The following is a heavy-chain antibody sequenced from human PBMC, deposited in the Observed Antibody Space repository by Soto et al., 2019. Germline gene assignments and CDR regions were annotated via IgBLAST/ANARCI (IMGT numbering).Heavy chain of an antibody. D-gene: IGHD6-6*01. CDR2: IYPGDSDT. Sequence: GESLKISCQGSGYSFASYWIGWVRQMPGKDLEWMGIIYPGDSDTRSSPSFQGQVTISADKSLRTAYLQWTSLKASGTALYYCARTRSFTLGFYYDGMDVWGQGTTVTVSS. J-gene: IGHJ6*02. CDR1: GYSFASYW. CDR3: ARTRSFTLGFYYDGMDV. V-gene: IGHV5-51*01.